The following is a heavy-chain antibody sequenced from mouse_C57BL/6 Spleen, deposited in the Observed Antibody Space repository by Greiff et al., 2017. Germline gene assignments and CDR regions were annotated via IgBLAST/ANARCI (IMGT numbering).Heavy chain of an antibody. V-gene: IGHV3-6*01. CDR2: ISYDGSN. CDR1: GYSITSGYY. D-gene: IGHD2-1*01. J-gene: IGHJ3*01. CDR3: ATFYYGNYGWFAY. Sequence: ESGPGLVKPSQSLSLTCSVTGYSITSGYYWNWIRQFPGNKLEWMGYISYDGSNNYNPSLKNRISITRDTSKNQFFLKLNSVTTEDTATYYCATFYYGNYGWFAYWGQGTLVTVSA.